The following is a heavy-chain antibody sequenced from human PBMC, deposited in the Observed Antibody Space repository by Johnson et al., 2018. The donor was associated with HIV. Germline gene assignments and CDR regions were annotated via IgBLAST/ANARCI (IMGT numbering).Heavy chain of an antibody. CDR1: GFTFSDYY. Sequence: QVQLVESGGGVVQPGRSLRLSCAASGFTFSDYYMSWIRQAPGKGLEWVALTSYDGSNKYYADSVKGRFTISRDNSKNTLYLQMNSLRAEDTAVYYCARGDYVYMDYSAFDIWGQGTMVTVSS. V-gene: IGHV3-30-3*01. CDR2: TSYDGSNK. CDR3: ARGDYVYMDYSAFDI. D-gene: IGHD5/OR15-5a*01. J-gene: IGHJ3*02.